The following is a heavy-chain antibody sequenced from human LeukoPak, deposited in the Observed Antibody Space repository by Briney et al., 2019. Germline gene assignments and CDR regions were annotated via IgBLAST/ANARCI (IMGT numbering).Heavy chain of an antibody. V-gene: IGHV3-23*01. Sequence: GGSLRLSCAASGFTFSSYAMSWVRQAPGKGLEWVSAISGSGGSTYYADSVKGRFTISRDNSKNTLYLQMNSLRAEDTAVYYCANPGARVYSSNWHRDYWGQGTLVSV. CDR2: ISGSGGST. CDR1: GFTFSSYA. J-gene: IGHJ4*02. CDR3: ANPGARVYSSNWHRDY. D-gene: IGHD6-13*01.